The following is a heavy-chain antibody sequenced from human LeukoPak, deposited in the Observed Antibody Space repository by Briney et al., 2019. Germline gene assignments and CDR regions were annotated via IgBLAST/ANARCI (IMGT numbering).Heavy chain of an antibody. J-gene: IGHJ3*02. D-gene: IGHD2-21*01. CDR1: GFTLSTYW. V-gene: IGHV3-7*05. CDR3: ARRIPGHDAFDI. Sequence: GGSLRLSCAASGFTLSTYWMSWVRQAPGKGLKWVAGIKQDGSEKYYVDSAKGRFTISRDNAKNSLYLQMNSLRVEDTAVYYCARRIPGHDAFDIWGQGTMVTVSS. CDR2: IKQDGSEK.